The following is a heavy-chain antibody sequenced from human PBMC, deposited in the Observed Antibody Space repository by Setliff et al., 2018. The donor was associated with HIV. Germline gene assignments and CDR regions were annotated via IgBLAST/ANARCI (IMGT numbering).Heavy chain of an antibody. J-gene: IGHJ4*02. Sequence: VKVSCKASGYIFTDYYMHWVQQAPGQGLEWMGRVDPQDGETKYAEKFQGRVTITADTSTDTSDMELSSLRSEDTAVYYCATSGTYYYGSGSYHASGYWGQGTLVTVSS. CDR1: GYIFTDYY. CDR3: ATSGTYYYGSGSYHASGY. V-gene: IGHV1-69-2*01. D-gene: IGHD3-10*01. CDR2: VDPQDGET.